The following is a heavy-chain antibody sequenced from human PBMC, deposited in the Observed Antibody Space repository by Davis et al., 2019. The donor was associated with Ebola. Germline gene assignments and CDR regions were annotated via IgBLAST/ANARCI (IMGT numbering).Heavy chain of an antibody. V-gene: IGHV3-23*01. CDR3: ARDIRYYYGMDV. J-gene: IGHJ6*04. CDR2: ISGSGGST. CDR1: GFTFSSYS. Sequence: GGSLRLSCAASGFTFSSYSMNWVRQAPGKGLEWVSAISGSGGSTYYADSVKGRFTISRDNSKNTLYLQMNSLRAEDTAMYYCARDIRYYYGMDVWGKGTTVTVSS. D-gene: IGHD1-14*01.